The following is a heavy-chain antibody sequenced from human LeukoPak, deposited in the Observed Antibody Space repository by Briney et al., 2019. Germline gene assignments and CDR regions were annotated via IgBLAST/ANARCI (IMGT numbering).Heavy chain of an antibody. V-gene: IGHV3-73*01. CDR1: GFTFSGSA. J-gene: IGHJ4*02. D-gene: IGHD3-22*01. CDR3: TRKEYYYDSSGFRQDFDY. Sequence: PGGSLRLSCAASGFTFSGSAMHWVRQASGKGLEWVGRIRSKANSYATAYVESVKGRFAFSRDDSKNTAYLQMNSLKTEDTAVYYCTRKEYYYDSSGFRQDFDYWGQGTLVTVSS. CDR2: IRSKANSYAT.